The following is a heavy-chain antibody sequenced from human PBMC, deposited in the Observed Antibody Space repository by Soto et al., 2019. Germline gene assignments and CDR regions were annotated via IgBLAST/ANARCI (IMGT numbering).Heavy chain of an antibody. Sequence: QVQLVQSGDEVKKPGASVKVSCKASGYIFDNYGIAWVRQAPGQGLEWMGWISPYTGNTHSATKIQGRLTMTTDTSTSTAYMDLGSLTSDDTAVYYCVMVDNYVTPTPQDVWGQGTTVTVSS. CDR1: GYIFDNYG. CDR2: ISPYTGNT. J-gene: IGHJ6*02. D-gene: IGHD3-16*01. V-gene: IGHV1-18*01. CDR3: VMVDNYVTPTPQDV.